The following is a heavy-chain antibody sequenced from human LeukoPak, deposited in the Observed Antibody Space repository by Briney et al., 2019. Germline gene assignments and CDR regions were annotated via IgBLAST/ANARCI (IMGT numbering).Heavy chain of an antibody. CDR1: GYTFTSYG. V-gene: IGHV1-18*01. CDR2: ISAYSGDT. CDR3: ARDGGYPYYYDSSGYFPFDY. Sequence: ASVKVSCKASGYTFTSYGISWVRQAPGQGLEWMGWISAYSGDTNYAQKLQGRVTMTTDTSTSTAYMELRSLRSDDTAVYYCARDGGYPYYYDSSGYFPFDYWGQGTLVTVSS. D-gene: IGHD3-22*01. J-gene: IGHJ4*02.